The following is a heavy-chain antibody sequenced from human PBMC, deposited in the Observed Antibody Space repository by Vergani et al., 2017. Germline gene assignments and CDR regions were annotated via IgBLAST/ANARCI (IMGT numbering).Heavy chain of an antibody. CDR2: ISAYNGNT. V-gene: IGHV1-18*01. CDR3: ARDLIENYNYGRSGY. D-gene: IGHD3-16*01. CDR1: GYTFSTYG. J-gene: IGHJ1*01. Sequence: QVQLVQSGAEVKKPGASVKVSCKASGYTFSTYGISWVRQAPGQGLEWMGWISAYNGNTNYPEKFQVRLTMTTDTSTRTAYMELRSLRSDDTAVYYCARDLIENYNYGRSGYWVPGTLVTVSS.